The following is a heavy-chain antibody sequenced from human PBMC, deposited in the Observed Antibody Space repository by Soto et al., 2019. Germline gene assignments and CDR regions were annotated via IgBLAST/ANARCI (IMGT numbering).Heavy chain of an antibody. CDR1: GYTFTSYA. J-gene: IGHJ4*02. CDR2: INAGSGNT. CDR3: AIDRYYYDSSGYYGWDY. V-gene: IGHV1-3*01. Sequence: GASVKVSCKASGYTFTSYAMHWVRQAPGQRLEWMGWINAGSGNTKYSQKFQGRVTITRDTSASTAYMELSSLRSEDTAVYYCAIDRYYYDSSGYYGWDYWGQGTLVTVSS. D-gene: IGHD3-22*01.